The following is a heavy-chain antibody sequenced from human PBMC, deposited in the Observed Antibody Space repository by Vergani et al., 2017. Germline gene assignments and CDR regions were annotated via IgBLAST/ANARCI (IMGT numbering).Heavy chain of an antibody. CDR2: IYYSGST. J-gene: IGHJ4*02. Sequence: QVQLQESGPGLVKPSQSLSLTCTVSGGSISSGGYYWSWIRQHPGKGLEWIGYIYYSGSTYYNPSLKSRVTISVDTSKNQFSLKLSSVTAADTAVYYCARDRWSSSWYYFDYWGQGTLVTVSS. CDR3: ARDRWSSSWYYFDY. D-gene: IGHD6-13*01. CDR1: GGSISSGGYY. V-gene: IGHV4-31*03.